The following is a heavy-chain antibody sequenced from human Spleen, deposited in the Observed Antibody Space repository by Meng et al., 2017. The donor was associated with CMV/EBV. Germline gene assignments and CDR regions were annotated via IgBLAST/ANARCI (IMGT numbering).Heavy chain of an antibody. CDR2: INHSGST. D-gene: IGHD2-15*01. CDR1: GGSFSGYY. V-gene: IGHV4-34*01. CDR3: ARVYSRAYFDY. Sequence: QVQLRQWGAGLLKPSETLSLTCAVYGGSFSGYYWSWIRQPPGKGLEWIGEINHSGSTNYNPSLKSRVTISVDTSKNQFSLKLSSVTAADTAVYYCARVYSRAYFDYWGQGTLVTVSS. J-gene: IGHJ4*02.